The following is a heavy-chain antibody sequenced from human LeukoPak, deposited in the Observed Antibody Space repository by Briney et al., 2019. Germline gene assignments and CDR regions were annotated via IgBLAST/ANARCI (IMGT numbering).Heavy chain of an antibody. J-gene: IGHJ4*02. CDR2: IFYSGST. D-gene: IGHD3-9*01. CDR1: GGSISTYY. V-gene: IGHV4-59*08. Sequence: SETLSLTCTVSGGSISTYYWSWIRQPPGKGLEWIGYIFYSGSTNYNPSLKSRVTISVDTSKNQFSLKLSSVTAADTAVYYCARGGFHYDILTGYANFDYWGQGTLVTVSS. CDR3: ARGGFHYDILTGYANFDY.